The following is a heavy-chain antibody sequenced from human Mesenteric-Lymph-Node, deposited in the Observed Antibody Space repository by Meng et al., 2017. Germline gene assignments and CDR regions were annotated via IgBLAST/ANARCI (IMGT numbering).Heavy chain of an antibody. D-gene: IGHD6-13*01. Sequence: ASVKVSCKASGYTFTGYYMHWVRQAPGQGLEWMGRINPNSGGTNYAQKFQGRVTMTRDTSISTAYMELSRLRSDDTAVYYCARVIAAAGRSGRRYFDYWGQGTLVTVSS. CDR2: INPNSGGT. J-gene: IGHJ4*02. CDR1: GYTFTGYY. V-gene: IGHV1-2*06. CDR3: ARVIAAAGRSGRRYFDY.